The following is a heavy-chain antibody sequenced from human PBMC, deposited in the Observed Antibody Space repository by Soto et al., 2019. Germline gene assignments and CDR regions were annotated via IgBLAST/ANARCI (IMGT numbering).Heavy chain of an antibody. V-gene: IGHV5-51*01. CDR3: ARHNFGGSGIGSYGMDV. D-gene: IGHD3-10*01. J-gene: IGHJ6*02. CDR2: IYPGDSDT. Sequence: PGESLKISCKGSGYSFTSYWIGWVRQMPGKGLEWMGIIYPGDSDTRYGPFFQGQVTISADKSISTAYLQWNSLKASDTAMYYCARHNFGGSGIGSYGMDVWGQGTTVTVSS. CDR1: GYSFTSYW.